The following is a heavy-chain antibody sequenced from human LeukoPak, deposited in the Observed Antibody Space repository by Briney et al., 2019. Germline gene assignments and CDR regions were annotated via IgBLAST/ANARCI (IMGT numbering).Heavy chain of an antibody. Sequence: GASVKVSCKASGYTFTSYGISWVRQAPGQGLEWMGWISAYNGNTNYAQKLQGRVTMTTDTSTSTAYMELRSLRSDDTAVYYCARDESAYSGSYFFDYWGQGTLVTVSS. V-gene: IGHV1-18*01. J-gene: IGHJ4*02. CDR3: ARDESAYSGSYFFDY. CDR1: GYTFTSYG. D-gene: IGHD1-26*01. CDR2: ISAYNGNT.